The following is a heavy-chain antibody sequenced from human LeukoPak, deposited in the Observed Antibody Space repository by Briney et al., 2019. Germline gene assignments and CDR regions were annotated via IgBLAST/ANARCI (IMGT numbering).Heavy chain of an antibody. Sequence: PGGSLRLSCAASGFTVSGNYMTWVRQAPGKGLEWVSAISSSGGNIYYADSVKGRFTISRDNSKNTLYLQMNSLRAEDTALYYCAKASAGYGNYDYWGQGTLVTVSS. V-gene: IGHV3-23*01. D-gene: IGHD5-12*01. CDR3: AKASAGYGNYDY. J-gene: IGHJ4*02. CDR2: ISSSGGNI. CDR1: GFTVSGNY.